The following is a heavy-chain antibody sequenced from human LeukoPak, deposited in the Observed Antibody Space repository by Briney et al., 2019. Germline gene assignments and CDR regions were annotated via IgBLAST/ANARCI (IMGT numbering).Heavy chain of an antibody. J-gene: IGHJ6*04. CDR3: AELGITMIGGV. Sequence: GGSLRLSCAASGFTFSNYEMNWVRQAPGKGLEWVSYIRSSGSTIYYADSVKGRFTISRDNAKNSLYLQMNSLRAEDTAVYYCAELGITMIGGVWGKGTTVTISS. CDR1: GFTFSNYE. V-gene: IGHV3-48*03. D-gene: IGHD3-10*02. CDR2: IRSSGSTI.